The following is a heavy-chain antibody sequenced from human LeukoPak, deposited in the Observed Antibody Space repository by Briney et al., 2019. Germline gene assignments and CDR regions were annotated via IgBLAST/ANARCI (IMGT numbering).Heavy chain of an antibody. D-gene: IGHD3-10*01. Sequence: GGSLRLSCAGSGFTFSSYWMSWVRQAPGKGLEWVANIKQDGSEKYYVDSVKGRFTISRDNSKNSLYLQMNTLRADDTAVYYCARSRLSRGDAFDIWGQGTMVTVSS. CDR3: ARSRLSRGDAFDI. CDR1: GFTFSSYW. J-gene: IGHJ3*02. V-gene: IGHV3-7*01. CDR2: IKQDGSEK.